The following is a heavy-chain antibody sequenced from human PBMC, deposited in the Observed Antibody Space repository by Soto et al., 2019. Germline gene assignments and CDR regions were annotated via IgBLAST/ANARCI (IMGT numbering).Heavy chain of an antibody. V-gene: IGHV3-33*08. CDR1: GFTFSSYG. CDR3: ARAAVRYFDWFAYYYYGMDV. Sequence: LKLSCAASGFTFSSYGMHWVRQAPGKGLEWVAVIWYDGSNKYYADSVKGRFTISRDNSKNTLYLQMNSLRAEDTAVYYCARAAVRYFDWFAYYYYGMDVWGQGTTVTVSS. CDR2: IWYDGSNK. D-gene: IGHD3-9*01. J-gene: IGHJ6*02.